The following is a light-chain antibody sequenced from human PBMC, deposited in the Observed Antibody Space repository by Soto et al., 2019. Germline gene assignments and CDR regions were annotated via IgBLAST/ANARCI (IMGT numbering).Light chain of an antibody. Sequence: QSALTQPPSASGSPGQSVTISCTGTSSDVGGYKYVSWYQQHPDKAPKLMIFEVNKRPSGVPDRFSGSKSGNTASLTVSGLQAADEADYYCSSYAGINNLGVFGTGTKVTVL. V-gene: IGLV2-8*01. CDR2: EVN. J-gene: IGLJ1*01. CDR1: SSDVGGYKY. CDR3: SSYAGINNLGV.